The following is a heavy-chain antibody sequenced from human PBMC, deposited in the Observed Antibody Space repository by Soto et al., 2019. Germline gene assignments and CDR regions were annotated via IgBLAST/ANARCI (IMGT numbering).Heavy chain of an antibody. CDR3: AKDMGYDSSGYYGY. Sequence: GGSLRLSCAASGFTFDDYAMHWVRQAPGKGLEWVSGISWNSGSIGYADSVKGRFTISRDNAKNSLYLQMNSLRAEDTALYYCAKDMGYDSSGYYGYWGPGTLVTVSS. J-gene: IGHJ4*02. V-gene: IGHV3-9*01. CDR1: GFTFDDYA. CDR2: ISWNSGSI. D-gene: IGHD3-22*01.